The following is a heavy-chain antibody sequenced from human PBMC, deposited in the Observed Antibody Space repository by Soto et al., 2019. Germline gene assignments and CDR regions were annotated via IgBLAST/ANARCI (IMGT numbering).Heavy chain of an antibody. D-gene: IGHD1-26*01. Sequence: GGSLRLSCAASGFTVSSNYMSWVRQAPGKGLEWVSVIYSGGSTYYADSVKGRFTISRDNSKNTLYLQMNSLRAEDTAVYYCARVTSGTHDAFDIWGQGTMVTVSS. CDR1: GFTVSSNY. J-gene: IGHJ3*02. V-gene: IGHV3-53*01. CDR3: ARVTSGTHDAFDI. CDR2: IYSGGST.